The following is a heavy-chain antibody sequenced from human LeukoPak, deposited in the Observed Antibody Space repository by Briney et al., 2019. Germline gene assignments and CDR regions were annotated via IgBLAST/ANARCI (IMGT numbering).Heavy chain of an antibody. CDR2: ISGSGGST. V-gene: IGHV3-23*01. Sequence: PGGSLRLSCVASGFTFSSYAMSWVRQAPGRGLEGVSSISGSGGSTYYAESVMGRFSFCRDNSKSPLCLQMSTPRAAATAVYYCAKDWWELRLGVYFDCWGQGTLVTVSS. D-gene: IGHD1-26*01. CDR3: AKDWWELRLGVYFDC. CDR1: GFTFSSYA. J-gene: IGHJ4*02.